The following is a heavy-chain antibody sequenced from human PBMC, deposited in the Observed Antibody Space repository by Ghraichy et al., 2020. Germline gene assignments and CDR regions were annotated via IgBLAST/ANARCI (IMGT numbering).Heavy chain of an antibody. D-gene: IGHD3-16*02. J-gene: IGHJ3*02. Sequence: GGSLRLSCAASGFTFSGSAMHWVRQASGKGLEWVGRIRSKASSYATAYAASVKGRFTISRDDSKNTAYLQMNSLKTEDPAVYYCTRLESYRDAFDIWGQGTMVTVSS. CDR1: GFTFSGSA. CDR3: TRLESYRDAFDI. CDR2: IRSKASSYAT. V-gene: IGHV3-73*01.